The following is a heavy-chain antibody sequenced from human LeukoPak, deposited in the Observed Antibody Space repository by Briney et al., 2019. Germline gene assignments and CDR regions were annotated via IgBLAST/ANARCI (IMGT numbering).Heavy chain of an antibody. CDR3: VRDISSRHFDF. J-gene: IGHJ4*02. D-gene: IGHD2-2*01. Sequence: GRSLRPSCAASGFTFSRHGMHWVRQAPGKGLEWVAVIWYDGSDKYYADSVKGRFTISRDNSRNTLYLQMNSLRAEDTAVYYCVRDISSRHFDFWGQGTLVTVSS. V-gene: IGHV3-33*01. CDR2: IWYDGSDK. CDR1: GFTFSRHG.